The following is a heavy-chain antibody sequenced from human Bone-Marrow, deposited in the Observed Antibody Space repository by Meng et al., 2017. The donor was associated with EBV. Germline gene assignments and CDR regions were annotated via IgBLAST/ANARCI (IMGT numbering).Heavy chain of an antibody. D-gene: IGHD2-15*01. CDR2: INHSGST. J-gene: IGHJ4*02. V-gene: IGHV4-34*01. Sequence: WGEVLCKPSEALSLTCAVYGGSFSGYYWSWIRQPPGKGLEWIGEINHSGSTNYNPSLKSRVTISVDTSKNQFSLKLSSVTAADTAVYYCARGCSGGSCSPFDYWGQGTLVTVSS. CDR1: GGSFSGYY. CDR3: ARGCSGGSCSPFDY.